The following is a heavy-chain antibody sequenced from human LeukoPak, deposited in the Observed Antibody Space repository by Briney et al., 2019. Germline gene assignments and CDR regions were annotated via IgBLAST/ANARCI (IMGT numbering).Heavy chain of an antibody. J-gene: IGHJ4*02. CDR3: AKDRVSGDGYNSLDY. D-gene: IGHD5-24*01. Sequence: ASLKVSCTASGGTLSSYAISWVRQAPGQPLEWMGGIITIFGTANYAQKFQGRVTITTDESTSTAYMELSSVRSEDTAVYYCAKDRVSGDGYNSLDYWGQGTLVTVSS. CDR2: IITIFGTA. CDR1: GGTLSSYA. V-gene: IGHV1-69*05.